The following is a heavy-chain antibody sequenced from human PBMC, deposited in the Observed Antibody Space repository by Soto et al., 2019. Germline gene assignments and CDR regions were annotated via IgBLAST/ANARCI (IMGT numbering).Heavy chain of an antibody. D-gene: IGHD6-19*01. CDR1: GGTFSSYT. CDR2: IIPVLDIA. Sequence: QVQLVQSGTEVKKPGSSVKVSCKASGGTFSSYTLNWVRQAPGQGLEWMGKIIPVLDIANYAQKFRGRVTITADKSTSTTYLELSSLRSEDTAVYYCARWGGDTIAVPGTFDYWGRGTLVTVSS. V-gene: IGHV1-69*02. CDR3: ARWGGDTIAVPGTFDY. J-gene: IGHJ4*02.